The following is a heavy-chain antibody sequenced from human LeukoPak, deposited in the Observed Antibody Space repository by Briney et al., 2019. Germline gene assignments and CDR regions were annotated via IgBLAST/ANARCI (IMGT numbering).Heavy chain of an antibody. J-gene: IGHJ5*02. CDR1: GFTFSSYS. Sequence: GGSLRLSCAASGFTFSSYSMNWVRQAPGKGLEWVSSISSSRSYIYYADSVKGRFTISRDNAKNSLYLQMNSLRAEDTAVYYCARGASGSYRSWFDPWGQGTLVTVSS. D-gene: IGHD1-26*01. V-gene: IGHV3-21*01. CDR3: ARGASGSYRSWFDP. CDR2: ISSSRSYI.